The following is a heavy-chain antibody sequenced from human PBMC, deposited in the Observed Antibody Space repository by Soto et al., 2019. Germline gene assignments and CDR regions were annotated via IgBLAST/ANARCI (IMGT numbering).Heavy chain of an antibody. J-gene: IGHJ3*02. V-gene: IGHV1-69*13. CDR2: IIPIFGTA. Sequence: SVKVSCKASGGAFSSYAISWVRQAPGQGLEWMGGIIPIFGTANYAQKFQGRVTITADESTSTAYMELSSLRSEDTAVYYCARALVGATLIGLAFDIWGQGTMVTVSS. CDR1: GGAFSSYA. D-gene: IGHD1-26*01. CDR3: ARALVGATLIGLAFDI.